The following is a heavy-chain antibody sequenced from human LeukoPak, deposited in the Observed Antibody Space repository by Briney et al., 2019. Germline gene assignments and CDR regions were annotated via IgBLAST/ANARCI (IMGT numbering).Heavy chain of an antibody. D-gene: IGHD6-13*01. CDR3: AGHFYSSSWPARY. CDR1: GGTFSSYA. CDR2: IIPIFGTA. V-gene: IGHV1-69*01. Sequence: GASVKVSCKASGGTFSSYAISWVRQAPGQGLEWIGGIIPIFGTANYAQKFQGRVTITADESTSTAYMELSSLRSEDTAVYYCAGHFYSSSWPARYWGQGTLVTVSS. J-gene: IGHJ4*02.